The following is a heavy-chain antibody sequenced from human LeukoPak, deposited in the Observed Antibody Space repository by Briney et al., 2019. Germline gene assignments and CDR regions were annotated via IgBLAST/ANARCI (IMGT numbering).Heavy chain of an antibody. CDR2: ISGSSSHT. D-gene: IGHD3-22*01. CDR1: GFTFSDYY. Sequence: GGSLRLSCVVSGFTFSDYYMNWIRQAPGNGLEWLSYISGSSSHTLYADSVKGRFTISRDNTKNSLYLQMNTLTAEDTAVYYCARFELDSGGYASNFDSWGQGTLVTVSS. CDR3: ARFELDSGGYASNFDS. J-gene: IGHJ4*02. V-gene: IGHV3-11*06.